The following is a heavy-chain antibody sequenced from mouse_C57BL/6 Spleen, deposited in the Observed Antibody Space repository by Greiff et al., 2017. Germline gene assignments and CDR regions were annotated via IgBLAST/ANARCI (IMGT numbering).Heavy chain of an antibody. CDR3: AREGGDSSGSRDY. CDR2: IHPNSGST. Sequence: QVQLQQPGAELVKPGASVKLSCKASGYTFTSYWMHWVKQRPGQGLEWIGMIHPNSGSTNYNEKFKSKATLTVDKSSSTAYMQLISLTSEDSAVYDCAREGGDSSGSRDYWGQGTTLTVSS. D-gene: IGHD3-2*02. CDR1: GYTFTSYW. V-gene: IGHV1-64*01. J-gene: IGHJ2*01.